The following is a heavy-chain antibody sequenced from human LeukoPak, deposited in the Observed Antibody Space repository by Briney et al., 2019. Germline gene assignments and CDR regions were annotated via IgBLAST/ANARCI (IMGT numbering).Heavy chain of an antibody. Sequence: GGSLRLSCAASGFTFSSYSMNWVRQAPGKGLEWVAFIRYDGSNKYYADSVKGRFTISRDNSKNTLYLQMNSLRAEDTAVYYCAKDGYSSSRRYYYYYYMDVWGKGTTVTVSS. D-gene: IGHD6-13*01. J-gene: IGHJ6*03. CDR2: IRYDGSNK. CDR1: GFTFSSYS. CDR3: AKDGYSSSRRYYYYYYMDV. V-gene: IGHV3-30*02.